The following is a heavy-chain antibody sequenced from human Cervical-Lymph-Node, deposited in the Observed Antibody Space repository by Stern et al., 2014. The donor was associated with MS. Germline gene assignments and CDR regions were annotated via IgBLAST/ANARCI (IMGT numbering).Heavy chain of an antibody. CDR1: GCSITNYY. Sequence: QGQLVDSAPVLANPSVTLSSNSTVSGCSITNYYWRRIRRPPGTGLEWTGYIYYSGSNNYNPSLKSRVTISVDTSKNQFSLKLSSVTAADTAVYYCARDKGMFFLWGQGTLVTVSS. J-gene: IGHJ4*01. D-gene: IGHD2/OR15-2a*01. CDR3: ARDKGMFFL. CDR2: IYYSGSN. V-gene: IGHV4-59*01.